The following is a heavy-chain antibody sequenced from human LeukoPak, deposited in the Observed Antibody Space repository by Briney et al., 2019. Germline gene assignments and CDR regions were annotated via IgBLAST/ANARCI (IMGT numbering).Heavy chain of an antibody. Sequence: GGSLRLSCAASGFTFSSYDMNWVRQAPGKGLEWVSAIDYSGSNTYYADSVKGRFTISRDNAKNTLYLQMNSLRAEDTALYYCAKKETVVSPGNYFDYWGQGTLVTASS. D-gene: IGHD4-23*01. J-gene: IGHJ4*02. CDR2: IDYSGSNT. V-gene: IGHV3-23*01. CDR3: AKKETVVSPGNYFDY. CDR1: GFTFSSYD.